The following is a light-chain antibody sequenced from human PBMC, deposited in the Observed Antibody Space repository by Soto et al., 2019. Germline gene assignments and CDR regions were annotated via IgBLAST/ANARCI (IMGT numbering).Light chain of an antibody. CDR2: DVS. CDR1: SSDVGGYNY. CDR3: SSYTSSSTLVV. J-gene: IGLJ2*01. V-gene: IGLV2-14*01. Sequence: QSALTQPASVSGSXGQSXXXXXTGTSSDVGGYNYVSWYQQHPGKAPKLMIYDVSNRPSGVSNRFSGSKSGNTASLTISGLQAEDEADYYCSSYTSSSTLVVFGGGTKLTVL.